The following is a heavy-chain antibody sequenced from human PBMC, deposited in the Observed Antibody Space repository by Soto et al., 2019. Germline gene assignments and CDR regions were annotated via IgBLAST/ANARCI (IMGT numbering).Heavy chain of an antibody. CDR2: ISGSGGST. J-gene: IGHJ4*02. CDR3: AKDTRYSSRWYYFDF. Sequence: GGYLKLSCAASGFTFSSYAMSWVRQAPGKGLEWVSAISGSGGSTYYADSVKGRFTISRDNSKNTLYLQMNSLRAEDTAVYYCAKDTRYSSRWYYFDFWSQGTLDTGSS. D-gene: IGHD6-13*01. CDR1: GFTFSSYA. V-gene: IGHV3-23*01.